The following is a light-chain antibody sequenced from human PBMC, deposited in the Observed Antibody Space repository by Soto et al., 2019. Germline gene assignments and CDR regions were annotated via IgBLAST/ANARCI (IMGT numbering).Light chain of an antibody. CDR2: EVN. Sequence: QSALTQPPSVSGSPGQSVTISCTGTSSDVGTYNRVSWYQQPPGTAPKVIIYEVNNRPSGVPDRFSGSKSGNTASLTISGLQAEDEADYYCSSFTSSTTLVFGGGTKLTVL. V-gene: IGLV2-18*02. J-gene: IGLJ2*01. CDR1: SSDVGTYNR. CDR3: SSFTSSTTLV.